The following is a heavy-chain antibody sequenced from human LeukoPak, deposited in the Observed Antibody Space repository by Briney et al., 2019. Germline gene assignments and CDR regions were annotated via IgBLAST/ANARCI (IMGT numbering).Heavy chain of an antibody. D-gene: IGHD5-18*01. CDR3: ARENGYRYDY. J-gene: IGHJ4*02. V-gene: IGHV4-34*01. CDR1: GGSFSGYH. Sequence: SETLSLTCAVYGGSFSGYHWSWIRQPPGKGLEWIGEINHSGSANYNPSLKSRVTISVDTSKNQFSLKLSSVTAADTALYYCARENGYRYDYWGQGTLVTVSS. CDR2: INHSGSA.